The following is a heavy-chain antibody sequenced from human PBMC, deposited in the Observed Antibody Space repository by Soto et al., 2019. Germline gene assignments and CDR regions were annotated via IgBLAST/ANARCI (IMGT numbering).Heavy chain of an antibody. J-gene: IGHJ6*02. CDR2: ISGSGGST. CDR1: GFTFSSYA. V-gene: IGHV3-23*01. D-gene: IGHD5-18*01. CDR3: AKNPAWLWFPEALDV. Sequence: EVQLLESGGGLVQPGGSLRLSCAASGFTFSSYAMSWVRQAPGKGLEWVSAISGSGGSTYYADTVKGRFTISRDNSKNTLYLQMNSLRAEDTAVYYCAKNPAWLWFPEALDVWGQGTTVTVSS.